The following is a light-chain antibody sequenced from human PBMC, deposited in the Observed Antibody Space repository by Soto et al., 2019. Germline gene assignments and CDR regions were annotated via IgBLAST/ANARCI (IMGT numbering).Light chain of an antibody. CDR1: SSDVGGYEY. Sequence: QSAVTQPRSVSGSPGQSVTISCSGTSSDVGGYEYVSWYQQHPGKAPTLIIYHVAQRPSGVPDRFSASKSGTTASLTISGLQAEDEAEYFCCSYAAGQTLVFGGGTKLTVL. J-gene: IGLJ2*01. CDR2: HVA. V-gene: IGLV2-11*01. CDR3: CSYAAGQTLV.